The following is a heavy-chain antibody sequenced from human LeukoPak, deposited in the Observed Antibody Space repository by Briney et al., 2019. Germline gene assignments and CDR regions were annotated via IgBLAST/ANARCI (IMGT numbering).Heavy chain of an antibody. Sequence: SETLSLTCTVSGGSISSGGYYWSWIRQHPGKGLEWIGYIYYSGSTYYNPSLKSRVTISVDTSKNQFSLKLSSVTAADTAVYYCARRAAAGPFDYWGQGTLVTVSS. CDR1: GGSISSGGYY. V-gene: IGHV4-31*03. CDR3: ARRAAAGPFDY. J-gene: IGHJ4*02. D-gene: IGHD6-13*01. CDR2: IYYSGST.